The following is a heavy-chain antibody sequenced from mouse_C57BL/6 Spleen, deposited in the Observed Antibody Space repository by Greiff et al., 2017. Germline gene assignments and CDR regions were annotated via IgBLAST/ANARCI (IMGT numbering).Heavy chain of an antibody. CDR2: IDPSDSYT. D-gene: IGHD1-1*01. J-gene: IGHJ1*03. CDR1: GYTFTSYW. Sequence: QVQLQQPGAELVMPGASVKLSCKASGYTFTSYWMPWVKQRPGQGLEWIGEIDPSDSYTNYNQKFKGKSPLTVDKSSSTAYMQLSSLTSEDSAVYYCARWGSSWYFDVWGTGTTVTVSS. CDR3: ARWGSSWYFDV. V-gene: IGHV1-69*01.